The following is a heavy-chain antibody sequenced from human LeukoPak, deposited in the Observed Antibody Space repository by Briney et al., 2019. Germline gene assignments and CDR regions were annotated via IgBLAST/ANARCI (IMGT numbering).Heavy chain of an antibody. CDR1: GFTFSDYA. CDR3: ARDRAKLIATLME. Sequence: PGGSLRLSCAPSGFTFSDYAMHWVRQAPGKGLEWVALISYDGTNKYYADSAKGRFTISRDNSRNTLYLQMNSLRAEDTAVYYCARDRAKLIATLMEWGQGTLVTVSS. J-gene: IGHJ4*02. D-gene: IGHD2-21*01. CDR2: ISYDGTNK. V-gene: IGHV3-30-3*01.